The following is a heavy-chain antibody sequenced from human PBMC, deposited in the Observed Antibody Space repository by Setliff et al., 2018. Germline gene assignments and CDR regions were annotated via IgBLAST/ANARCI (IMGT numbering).Heavy chain of an antibody. D-gene: IGHD6-13*01. V-gene: IGHV4-39*07. CDR3: ARQQQLVIGSTAYYYYGMDV. Sequence: SETLSLTCTVSGGSISSSSYYWGWIRQPPGKGLEWIGIIYYSGSTYYNPSLKSRVTISVDTSKNQFSLKLSSVTAADTAVYYCARQQQLVIGSTAYYYYGMDVWGQGTTVTAP. J-gene: IGHJ6*02. CDR1: GGSISSSSYY. CDR2: IYYSGST.